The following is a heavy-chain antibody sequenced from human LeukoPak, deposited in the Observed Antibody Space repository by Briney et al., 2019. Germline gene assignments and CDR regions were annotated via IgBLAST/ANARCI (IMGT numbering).Heavy chain of an antibody. J-gene: IGHJ6*02. CDR3: ARTWIQLWLRGPYYGMDV. CDR1: GYTFTSYD. CDR2: MNPNSGNT. Sequence: ASVKVSCKASGYTFTSYDINWVRQATGQGLEWMGWMNPNSGNTGYAQKFQGRVTMTRNTSISTAYMELSSPRSEDTAVYYCARTWIQLWLRGPYYGMDVWGQGTTVTVSS. D-gene: IGHD5-18*01. V-gene: IGHV1-8*01.